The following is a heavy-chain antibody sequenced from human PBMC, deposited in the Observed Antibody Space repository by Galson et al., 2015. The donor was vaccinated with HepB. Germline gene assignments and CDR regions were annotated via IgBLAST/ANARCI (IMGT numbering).Heavy chain of an antibody. J-gene: IGHJ5*02. D-gene: IGHD3-10*01. Sequence: TLSLTCTVSGASINSDNYYWNWIRQLPGKGLEWIGYISYSGSTYYNPSLKSRVTISLDTSKNQFSLKLSSVTAADTAVYYCARAPYGSGSYYSNNWLDPWGQGTLVTVSS. CDR3: ARAPYGSGSYYSNNWLDP. CDR1: GASINSDNYY. V-gene: IGHV4-31*03. CDR2: ISYSGST.